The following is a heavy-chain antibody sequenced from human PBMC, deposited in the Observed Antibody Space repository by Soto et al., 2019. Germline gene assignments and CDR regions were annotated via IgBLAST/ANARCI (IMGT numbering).Heavy chain of an antibody. V-gene: IGHV4-34*01. CDR2: INHSGST. J-gene: IGHJ4*02. CDR1: GGSFSGYY. D-gene: IGHD6-19*01. CDR3: ARGGGYSSGWPGY. Sequence: SETLSLTCAVYGGSFSGYYWSWIRQPPGKGLEWIGEINHSGSTNYNPSLKSRVTISVDTSKNQFSLKLSSVTAADTAVYYCARGGGYSSGWPGYWGQGTLVTVSS.